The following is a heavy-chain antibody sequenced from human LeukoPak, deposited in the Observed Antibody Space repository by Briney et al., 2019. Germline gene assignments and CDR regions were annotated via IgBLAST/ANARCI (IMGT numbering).Heavy chain of an antibody. V-gene: IGHV4-59*01. CDR3: ARNYDFWSGPSKTQNHYYYYGMDV. Sequence: SETLSLTCTVSGGSISSYYWSWIRQPPGKGLEWIGYIYYSGSTNYNPSLKSRVTISVGTSKNQFSLKLSSVTAADTAVYYCARNYDFWSGPSKTQNHYYYYGMDVWGQGTTVTVSS. D-gene: IGHD3-3*01. CDR1: GGSISSYY. J-gene: IGHJ6*02. CDR2: IYYSGST.